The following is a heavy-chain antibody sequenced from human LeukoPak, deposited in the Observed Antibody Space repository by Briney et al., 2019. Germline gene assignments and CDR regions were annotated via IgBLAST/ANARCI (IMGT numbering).Heavy chain of an antibody. D-gene: IGHD5-18*01. J-gene: IGHJ4*02. Sequence: KASETLSLTCAVYGGSFSGYYWSWIRQPPGKGLEWIGEINHSGSTNYNPSLKSRVTISVDTSKNQFSLKLSSVTAADTAVYYCARRRYSYGHLFDYWGQGTLVTVSS. CDR2: INHSGST. CDR1: GGSFSGYY. V-gene: IGHV4-34*01. CDR3: ARRRYSYGHLFDY.